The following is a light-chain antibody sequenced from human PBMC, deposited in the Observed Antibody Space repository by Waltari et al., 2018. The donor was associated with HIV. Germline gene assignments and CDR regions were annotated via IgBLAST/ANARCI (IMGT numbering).Light chain of an antibody. Sequence: EIVMTQSPATLSVSPGERATLSCRASQSVSSNLVWYQQKPGQAPRLLIYGASTRATGIPARFSGSGSGTEFTLTISSLQSEDFAVYYCQQYRTFGQGTKVQIK. CDR3: QQYRT. CDR2: GAS. V-gene: IGKV3-15*01. CDR1: QSVSSN. J-gene: IGKJ1*01.